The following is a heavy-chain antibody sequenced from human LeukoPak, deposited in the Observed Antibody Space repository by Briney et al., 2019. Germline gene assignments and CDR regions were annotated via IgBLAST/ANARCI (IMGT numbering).Heavy chain of an antibody. J-gene: IGHJ4*02. CDR1: GGSISSGDYY. Sequence: SQTLSLTCTVSGGSISSGDYYWSWIRQPPGKGLEWIGYIYYSGSTYYNPSLKSRVTISVDTSKNQFSLKLSSVTAADTAVYYCARSPQRYYYDSSGYYLIDYWGQGTLVTVSS. V-gene: IGHV4-30-4*01. CDR3: ARSPQRYYYDSSGYYLIDY. CDR2: IYYSGST. D-gene: IGHD3-22*01.